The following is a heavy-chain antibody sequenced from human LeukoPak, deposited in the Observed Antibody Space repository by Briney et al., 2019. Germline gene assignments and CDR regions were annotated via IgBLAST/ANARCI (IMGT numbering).Heavy chain of an antibody. Sequence: GGSLRLSCAASGFTSSSYGMHWVRQAPGKGLEWVAVISYDGSNKYYADSVKGRFTISRDNSKNTLYLQMNSLRAEDTAVYYCAKDLGYFDWLLPDYWGQGTVVTVSS. CDR2: ISYDGSNK. J-gene: IGHJ4*02. CDR1: GFTSSSYG. V-gene: IGHV3-30*18. D-gene: IGHD3-9*01. CDR3: AKDLGYFDWLLPDY.